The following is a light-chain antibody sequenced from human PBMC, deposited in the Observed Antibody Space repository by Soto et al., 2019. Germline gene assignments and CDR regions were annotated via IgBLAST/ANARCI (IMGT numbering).Light chain of an antibody. CDR2: GAS. CDR3: HQYGSLYT. CDR1: QSVSSSY. Sequence: EIVLTQSPGTLSLSPGERATLSCRASQSVSSSYLAWYQQKPGQAPRLLIYGASSRATGIPDRFSGSGSGTDFTLTISRLEPEDFAFYYCHQYGSLYTFGQGTKLEIK. J-gene: IGKJ2*01. V-gene: IGKV3-20*01.